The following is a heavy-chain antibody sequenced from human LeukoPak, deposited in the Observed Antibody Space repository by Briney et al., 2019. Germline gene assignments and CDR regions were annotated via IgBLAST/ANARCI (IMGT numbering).Heavy chain of an antibody. CDR3: AKSSTSCRTCFDY. J-gene: IGHJ4*02. CDR2: VYSGGST. V-gene: IGHV3-53*01. Sequence: GGSLRLSCAASGFTVSNNYMSWVRQAPGKGLEWVSVVYSGGSTYSADSVKGRFTISRDNSKNTLYLQMNSLRAEDTAVYYCAKSSTSCRTCFDYWGQGTLVTVSS. CDR1: GFTVSNNY. D-gene: IGHD2-2*01.